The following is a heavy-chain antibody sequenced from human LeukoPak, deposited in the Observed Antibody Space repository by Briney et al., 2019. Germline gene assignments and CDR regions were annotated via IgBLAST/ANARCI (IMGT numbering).Heavy chain of an antibody. CDR1: GFTFSSYA. J-gene: IGHJ4*02. CDR3: AKGSYYDSRGSFYFDY. D-gene: IGHD3-22*01. CDR2: ISGSGDNT. Sequence: GGSLRLSCAASGFTFSSYAMRWVRQDPGKGLEWVSGISGSGDNTYYADAVKGRFTISRDNSKNTLYVQVNSLGTEDTAAYYCAKGSYYDSRGSFYFDYWGQGTLVTVCS. V-gene: IGHV3-23*01.